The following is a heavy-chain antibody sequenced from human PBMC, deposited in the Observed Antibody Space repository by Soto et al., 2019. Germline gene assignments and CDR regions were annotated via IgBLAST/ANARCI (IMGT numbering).Heavy chain of an antibody. CDR3: ARSGYCSSTSCLFDY. D-gene: IGHD2-2*01. V-gene: IGHV4-31*03. Sequence: SETLSLTCTVSGGSISSGGYYWSWIRQHPGKGLEWIGYIYYSGSTYYNPSLKSRVTISVDTSKNQFSLKLSSVTAADTAVYYCARSGYCSSTSCLFDYWGQGTLVTVSS. J-gene: IGHJ4*02. CDR1: GGSISSGGYY. CDR2: IYYSGST.